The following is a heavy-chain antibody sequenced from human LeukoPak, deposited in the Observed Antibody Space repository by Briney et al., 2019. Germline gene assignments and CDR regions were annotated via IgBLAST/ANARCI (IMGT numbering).Heavy chain of an antibody. CDR2: ISYDGSNK. CDR1: GFTFRNYG. D-gene: IGHD2-15*01. CDR3: ANGGYYSLDS. V-gene: IGHV3-30*18. J-gene: IGHJ4*02. Sequence: PGRSLRLSCAASGFTFRNYGMHRVRQAPGKGLEWVAVISYDGSNKYYADSVKGRFTISRDNSKRTLFLQTDSLRGEDTAVYYCANGGYYSLDSWGQGTLATVSS.